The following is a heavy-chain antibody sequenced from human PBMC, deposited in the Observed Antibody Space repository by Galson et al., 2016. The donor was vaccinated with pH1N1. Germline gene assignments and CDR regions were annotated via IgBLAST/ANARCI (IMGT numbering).Heavy chain of an antibody. Sequence: LSLTCSVSGGSMNSTDYYWSWIRQPPGKGLEWIGYIYHSGTTYFSPSLKSRLSMSVDMSNNQFSLTLNSVTAADTAVYYCARGEGIRYYYSGMDVWGQGTTVTVFS. V-gene: IGHV4-30-4*01. CDR3: ARGEGIRYYYSGMDV. J-gene: IGHJ6*02. CDR2: IYHSGTT. CDR1: GGSMNSTDYY. D-gene: IGHD3-16*01.